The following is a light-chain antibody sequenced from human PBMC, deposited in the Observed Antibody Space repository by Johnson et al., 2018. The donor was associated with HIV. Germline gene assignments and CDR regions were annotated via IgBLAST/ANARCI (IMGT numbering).Light chain of an antibody. Sequence: QAVLTQPPSVSAAPGQKVTISCSGSSSNIGNNYVSWYQQLPGTAPKLLIYDNNKRPSGIPDRFSGSKSGTSATLVITVLQPGDEADYYCGTWDSSLSAFYVFGHGTKVTGL. J-gene: IGLJ1*01. V-gene: IGLV1-51*01. CDR3: GTWDSSLSAFYV. CDR1: SSNIGNNY. CDR2: DNN.